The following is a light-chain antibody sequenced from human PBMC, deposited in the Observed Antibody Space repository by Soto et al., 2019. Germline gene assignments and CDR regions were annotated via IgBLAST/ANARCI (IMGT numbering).Light chain of an antibody. Sequence: EIVLTQSPGTLSFSPGERATLSCRASQSVTSTHLAWYQQKPGQAPRLLIYDASTRATGIPDRFSGSGSGTDFTLSVTRLEPEDFAFYYCQQYGNSITFGGGTKVDIK. CDR2: DAS. CDR1: QSVTSTH. V-gene: IGKV3-20*01. CDR3: QQYGNSIT. J-gene: IGKJ4*01.